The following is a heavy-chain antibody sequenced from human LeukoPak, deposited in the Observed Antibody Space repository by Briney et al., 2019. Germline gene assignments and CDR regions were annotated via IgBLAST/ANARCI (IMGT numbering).Heavy chain of an antibody. J-gene: IGHJ4*02. Sequence: GASVKVSCKASGYTFTSYYMHWVRQAPGQGLEWMGIINPSGDSTSYAQKFQGRVSMTRDTSITTAYMELSRLRSDDTAVYYCARADSKDYRGQGTLVTVSS. V-gene: IGHV1-46*01. D-gene: IGHD3-22*01. CDR2: INPSGDST. CDR1: GYTFTSYY. CDR3: ARADSKDY.